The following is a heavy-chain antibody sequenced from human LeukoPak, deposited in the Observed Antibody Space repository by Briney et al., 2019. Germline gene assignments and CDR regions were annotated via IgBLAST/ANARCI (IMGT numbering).Heavy chain of an antibody. V-gene: IGHV3-7*01. D-gene: IGHD1-26*01. CDR1: GFTFSSYW. CDR2: INQDGSEI. CDR3: ARDKIVGATHLDY. J-gene: IGHJ4*02. Sequence: PGGSLRLSCAASGFTFSSYWMSWVRQAPGKGLEWVAHINQDGSEIYYVDSLKGRFTISRDNAKSSLYLQMNSLRAEDTAVYYCARDKIVGATHLDYWGQGTPVTVSS.